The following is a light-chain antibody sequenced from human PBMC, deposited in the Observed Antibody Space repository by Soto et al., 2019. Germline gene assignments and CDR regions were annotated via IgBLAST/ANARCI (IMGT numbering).Light chain of an antibody. CDR3: QQRTNWPLT. J-gene: IGKJ4*01. V-gene: IGKV4-1*01. CDR1: QSVLYNSNNKNH. Sequence: DFVMTQAPDSLAVSLGERATINCKSSQSVLYNSNNKNHLGWFQQKPGHPPKLLIYGASFRPSGVPDRFSGSGSGTDFTLTISSLQAEDVAVYYCQQRTNWPLTFGGGTAVEIQ. CDR2: GAS.